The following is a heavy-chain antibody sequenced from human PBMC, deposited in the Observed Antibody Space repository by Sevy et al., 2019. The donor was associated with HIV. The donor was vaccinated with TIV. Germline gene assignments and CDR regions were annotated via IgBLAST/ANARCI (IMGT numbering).Heavy chain of an antibody. D-gene: IGHD1-26*01. CDR3: ARGRAPPSGSFSFDS. CDR2: INTVSGDT. V-gene: IGHV1-18*01. Sequence: ASVKVSCKASGGTFRDSCVTWVRQAPGQGFEWMGWINTVSGDTNYAQKFQGRVTMTVDTSTTTAFMELRSLISDDTAVYYCARGRAPPSGSFSFDSWGQGAPVTVSS. CDR1: GGTFRDSC. J-gene: IGHJ5*01.